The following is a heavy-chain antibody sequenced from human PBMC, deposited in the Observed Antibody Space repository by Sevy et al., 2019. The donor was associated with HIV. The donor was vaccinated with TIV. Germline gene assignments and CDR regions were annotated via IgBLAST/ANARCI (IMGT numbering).Heavy chain of an antibody. J-gene: IGHJ6*02. V-gene: IGHV1-69*13. CDR2: IIPIFGTA. CDR3: ARAVSYCSSTSCYMPPDYYYGMDV. D-gene: IGHD2-2*02. Sequence: ASVKVSCKASGGTFSSYAISWVRQAPGQGLEWMGGIIPIFGTANYAQKFQGRVTITADESTSTAYMELSSLRSEDTAVYYCARAVSYCSSTSCYMPPDYYYGMDVWGQGTTVTVSS. CDR1: GGTFSSYA.